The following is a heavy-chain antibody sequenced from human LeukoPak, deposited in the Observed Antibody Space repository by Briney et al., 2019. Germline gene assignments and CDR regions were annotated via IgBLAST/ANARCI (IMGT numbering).Heavy chain of an antibody. CDR1: GFSFNTYN. J-gene: IGHJ4*02. CDR2: ISSSSSYI. CDR3: ASVGTARDY. V-gene: IGHV3-21*01. Sequence: GGSLRLSCAASGFSFNTYNMNWVRQAPGKGLEWVSSISSSSSYIYYADSVKGRFTISRDNAKNSLYLQMNSLRAEDTAVYYCASVGTARDYWGQGTLVTVSS.